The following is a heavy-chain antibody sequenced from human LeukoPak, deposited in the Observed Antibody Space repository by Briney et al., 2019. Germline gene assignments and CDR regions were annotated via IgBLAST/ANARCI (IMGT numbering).Heavy chain of an antibody. D-gene: IGHD5-24*01. CDR2: IYSGGST. CDR1: GFTFSSYS. Sequence: GGSLRLSCAASGFTFSSYSMNWVRQAPGKGLEWVSVIYSGGSTYYADSVKGRFTISRDNSKNTLYLQMNSLRAEDTAVHYCAKELSEMATISPFDYWGQGTLVTVSS. V-gene: IGHV3-23*03. J-gene: IGHJ4*02. CDR3: AKELSEMATISPFDY.